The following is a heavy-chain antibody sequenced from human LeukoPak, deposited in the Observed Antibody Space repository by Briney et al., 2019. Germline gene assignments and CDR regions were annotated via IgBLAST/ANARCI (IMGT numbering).Heavy chain of an antibody. J-gene: IGHJ5*02. V-gene: IGHV3-7*03. D-gene: IGHD2-2*01. CDR1: GFTFSSYW. CDR2: IKQDGSEK. CDR3: ARDSGGYCSSTSCYGWFDP. Sequence: GGSLRLSCAASGFTFSSYWMSWVRQAPGKGLEWVANIKQDGSEKYYVDSVKGRFTISRDNAKNSLNLQMNSLRAEDTAVYYCARDSGGYCSSTSCYGWFDPWGQGTLVTVSS.